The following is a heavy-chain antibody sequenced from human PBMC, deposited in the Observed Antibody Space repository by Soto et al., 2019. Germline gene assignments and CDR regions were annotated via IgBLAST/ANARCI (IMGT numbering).Heavy chain of an antibody. V-gene: IGHV3-21*01. CDR2: ISGSSTYI. J-gene: IGHJ4*02. CDR3: ERDSQDTSRYYSDY. CDR1: GFIFSDYN. Sequence: GGSLRLSCAASGFIFSDYNMNWVRQAPGKGLEWVSSISGSSTYIYYADSLKGRFTISRDNAKNSLYLQLNSLRAEDTAVYFCERDSQDTSRYYSDYWGQGALVTVSS. D-gene: IGHD3-22*01.